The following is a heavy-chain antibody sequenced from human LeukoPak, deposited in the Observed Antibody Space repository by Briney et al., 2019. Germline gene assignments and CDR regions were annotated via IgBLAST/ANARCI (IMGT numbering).Heavy chain of an antibody. D-gene: IGHD6-19*01. CDR3: ARWSGWYPYYFDY. V-gene: IGHV4-59*01. CDR2: IYYSGST. Sequence: SETLSLTCTVSGGSISSYYWSWIRQPPGKGLEWIGYIYYSGSTNYNPSLKSRVTISVDTSKDQFSLKLSSVTAADTAVYYCARWSGWYPYYFDYWGQGTLVTVSS. J-gene: IGHJ4*02. CDR1: GGSISSYY.